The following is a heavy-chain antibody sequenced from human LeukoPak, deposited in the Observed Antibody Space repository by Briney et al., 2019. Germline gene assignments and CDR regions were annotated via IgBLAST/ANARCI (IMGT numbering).Heavy chain of an antibody. V-gene: IGHV3-23*01. CDR2: ISGSGGST. D-gene: IGHD2-2*01. Sequence: PGGSLRLSCAASGFTFSSYAMSWVRQAPGKGLEWVSAISGSGGSTYYADSVKGRFTISRDNSKNTLYLQMNSLRAEDTAVYYCAKTPLPPLPRQLLGWFDPWSQGTLVTVSS. CDR1: GFTFSSYA. J-gene: IGHJ5*02. CDR3: AKTPLPPLPRQLLGWFDP.